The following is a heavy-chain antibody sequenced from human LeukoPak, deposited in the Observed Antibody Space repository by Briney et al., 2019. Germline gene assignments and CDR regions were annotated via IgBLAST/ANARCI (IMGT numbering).Heavy chain of an antibody. CDR3: AKHKGAFDY. J-gene: IGHJ4*02. Sequence: SGGSLRLSCAASGFTFSSYAMSWVRQAPGKGLEWVSVIYSIGTTYYADSVKGRFTISRDNSKNTLYLQMNSLRVEDTAVYYCAKHKGAFDYWGQGTLVTVSS. CDR1: GFTFSSYA. V-gene: IGHV3-23*05. D-gene: IGHD3-16*01. CDR2: IYSIGTT.